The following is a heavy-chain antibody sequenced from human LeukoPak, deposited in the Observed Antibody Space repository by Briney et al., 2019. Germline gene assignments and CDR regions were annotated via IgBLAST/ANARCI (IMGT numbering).Heavy chain of an antibody. CDR2: ISWNSGSI. CDR3: AKDLQESYYDFWSGPSDS. J-gene: IGHJ4*02. D-gene: IGHD3-3*01. V-gene: IGHV3-9*01. Sequence: AGGSLRLSCAASGFTFDDYAMHWVRQAPGKGLEWVSGISWNSGSIGYADSVKGRFTISRDNAKNSLYLQVNSLRAEDTALYYCAKDLQESYYDFWSGPSDSWGQGTLVTVSS. CDR1: GFTFDDYA.